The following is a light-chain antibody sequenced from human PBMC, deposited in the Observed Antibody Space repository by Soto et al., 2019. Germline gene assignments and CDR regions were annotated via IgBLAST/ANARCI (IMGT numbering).Light chain of an antibody. Sequence: QSALTQPASVSGSPGQSITISCTGTSSDVGGYNYVSWYQQHPGKAPKLMIYDVSNRPSGVSNRFSGSKSGNTASLTISGLQAEDGADYYCSSYTSSSTRVFGGGTKVTVL. V-gene: IGLV2-14*01. J-gene: IGLJ2*01. CDR3: SSYTSSSTRV. CDR2: DVS. CDR1: SSDVGGYNY.